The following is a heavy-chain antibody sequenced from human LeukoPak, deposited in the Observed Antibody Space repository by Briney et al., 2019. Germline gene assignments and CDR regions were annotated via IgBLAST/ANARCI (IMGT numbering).Heavy chain of an antibody. CDR1: EVNFRHYA. V-gene: IGHV3-30-3*01. CDR3: ARDWRTQVLHPYYFEY. CDR2: ISYDGTTK. D-gene: IGHD3-16*01. Sequence: GMSLRLSCAVSEVNFRHYAIHWVRQAPGKGLEWVAVISYDGTTKHYADSVKGRLTLSRDSSKNTVFLQMNSLRAEDTAVYYCARDWRTQVLHPYYFEYWGQGVLVTVS. J-gene: IGHJ4*02.